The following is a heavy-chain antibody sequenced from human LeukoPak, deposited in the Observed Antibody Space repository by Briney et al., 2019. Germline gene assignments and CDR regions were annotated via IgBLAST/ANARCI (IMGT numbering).Heavy chain of an antibody. Sequence: GASVTVSCTASGGTFSSYAISWVRQAPGQGLEWMGGIIPIFGTANYAQKFQGRVTITRDTSASTAYMELSSLRSEDTAVYYCARDSTSQAGPTLDYWGQGTLVTVSS. D-gene: IGHD6-13*01. CDR3: ARDSTSQAGPTLDY. CDR1: GGTFSSYA. V-gene: IGHV1-69*05. CDR2: IIPIFGTA. J-gene: IGHJ4*02.